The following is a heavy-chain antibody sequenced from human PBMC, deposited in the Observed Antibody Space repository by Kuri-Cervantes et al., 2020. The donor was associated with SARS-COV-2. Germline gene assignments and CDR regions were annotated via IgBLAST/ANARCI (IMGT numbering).Heavy chain of an antibody. Sequence: GGSLRLSCGASGFTFSSYGMHWVRQAPGKGLEWVAFIRYDGSNKYYADSVKGRFTISRDNSKNTLYLQMNSLKTEDTAVYYCRRTTPYFDYWGQGTLVTVSS. CDR1: GFTFSSYG. V-gene: IGHV3-30*02. J-gene: IGHJ4*02. CDR3: RRTTPYFDY. D-gene: IGHD4-11*01. CDR2: IRYDGSNK.